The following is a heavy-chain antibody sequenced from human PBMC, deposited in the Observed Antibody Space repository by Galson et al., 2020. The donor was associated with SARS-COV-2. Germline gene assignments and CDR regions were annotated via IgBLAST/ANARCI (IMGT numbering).Heavy chain of an antibody. CDR1: GFSLSTSGMY. J-gene: IGHJ4*02. CDR2: IDWDDYK. Sequence: SGPTLVKPTQTLTLTCTFSGFSLSTSGMYVGWIRQPPGKALEWLARIDWDDYKYYNTSLKTRLTISKDTSKNQVALTMTNMDPVDTATFYCVRMVWGYDSGWSFDYWGQGTLVTVSS. D-gene: IGHD6-19*01. CDR3: VRMVWGYDSGWSFDY. V-gene: IGHV2-70*11.